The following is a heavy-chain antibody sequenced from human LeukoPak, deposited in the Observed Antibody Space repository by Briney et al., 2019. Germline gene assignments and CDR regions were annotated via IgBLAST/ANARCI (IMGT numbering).Heavy chain of an antibody. CDR3: ARAPYSSSWYPDYYYYYGMDV. CDR1: GYTFTSYG. D-gene: IGHD6-13*01. Sequence: ASVEVSCKASGYTFTSYGISWVRQAPGQGLEWMGWISAYNGNTNYAQKLQGRVTMTTDTSTSTAYMELRSLRSDDTAVYYCARAPYSSSWYPDYYYYYGMDVWGQGTTVTVSS. V-gene: IGHV1-18*01. J-gene: IGHJ6*02. CDR2: ISAYNGNT.